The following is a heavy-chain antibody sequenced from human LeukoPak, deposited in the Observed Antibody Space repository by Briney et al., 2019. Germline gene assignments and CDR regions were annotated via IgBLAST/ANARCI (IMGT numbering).Heavy chain of an antibody. V-gene: IGHV3-30-3*01. CDR3: ARDRRVATQPLSYYFDY. D-gene: IGHD2-15*01. Sequence: GGSLRLSCAASGFTFSSYAMHWVRQAPGKGLEWVAVISYDGSNKYYADSVKGRFTISRDNSKNTLYLQMNSLRAEDTAVYYCARDRRVATQPLSYYFDYWGQGTLVTVSS. J-gene: IGHJ4*02. CDR1: GFTFSSYA. CDR2: ISYDGSNK.